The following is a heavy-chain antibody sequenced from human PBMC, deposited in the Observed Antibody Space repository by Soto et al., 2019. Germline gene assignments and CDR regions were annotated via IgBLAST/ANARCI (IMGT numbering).Heavy chain of an antibody. D-gene: IGHD3-22*01. V-gene: IGHV3-9*01. J-gene: IGHJ6*02. CDR1: GFTFDDYG. CDR2: ISWNSGII. Sequence: EMQLVESGGGLVQPGRSLRLSCAAPGFTFDDYGMHWVRQAPGKGLEWVSGISWNSGIIGYEDSVKGRFTISRDNAKNSLYLQMNSLRAEDTALYYCAKDYMWESRGNFLGGMDVWGQGTTVTVSS. CDR3: AKDYMWESRGNFLGGMDV.